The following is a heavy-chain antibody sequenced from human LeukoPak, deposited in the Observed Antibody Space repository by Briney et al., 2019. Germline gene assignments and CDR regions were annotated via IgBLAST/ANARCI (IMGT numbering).Heavy chain of an antibody. CDR1: GDSVSSNSAT. Sequence: SQTLSLTCAISGDSVSSNSATWNWISQSPSRGLEWLGRTYYMSKWYNDYAVSVKSRITINPDTSRNQFSLQLSSVTPEDTAVYYCARGLYRYFDLWGRGTLVTVSS. V-gene: IGHV6-1*01. J-gene: IGHJ2*01. CDR2: TYYMSKWYN. CDR3: ARGLYRYFDL.